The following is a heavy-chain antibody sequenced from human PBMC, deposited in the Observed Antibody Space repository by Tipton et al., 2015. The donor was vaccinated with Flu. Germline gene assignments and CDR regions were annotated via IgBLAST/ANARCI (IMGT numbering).Heavy chain of an antibody. CDR1: GGSISSYY. Sequence: TPSLTCTVSGGSISSYYWSWIRQPPGKGLEWIGYIYYSGSTNYNPSLKSRVTISVDTSKNQFSLKLSSVTAADTAVYYCARVCDPRIRYFDLWGRGTLVTVSS. D-gene: IGHD3-10*01. CDR3: ARVCDPRIRYFDL. J-gene: IGHJ2*01. CDR2: IYYSGST. V-gene: IGHV4-59*01.